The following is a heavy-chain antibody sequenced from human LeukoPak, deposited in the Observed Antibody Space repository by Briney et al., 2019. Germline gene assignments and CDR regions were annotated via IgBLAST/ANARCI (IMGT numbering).Heavy chain of an antibody. CDR3: AIDESGYSSGWYPGY. V-gene: IGHV1-18*01. J-gene: IGHJ4*02. Sequence: ASVTVSFRACGYTFTIYGISWVGQARGQGREGMGWICAYNGNTNYAQKLQGRVTMTSHTSTSTAYMELRCLRSDDTAVYYCAIDESGYSSGWYPGYWGQGTLSTVSS. CDR2: ICAYNGNT. D-gene: IGHD6-19*01. CDR1: GYTFTIYG.